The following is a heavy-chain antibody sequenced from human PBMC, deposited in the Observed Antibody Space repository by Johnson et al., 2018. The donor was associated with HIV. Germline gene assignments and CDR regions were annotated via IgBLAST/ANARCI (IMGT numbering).Heavy chain of an antibody. CDR2: ISSSGNTI. CDR1: GFTFSDYY. V-gene: IGHV3-11*04. Sequence: VQLVESGGGVVQPGRSLRLSCAASGFTFSDYYMSWIRQAPGKGLEWVSYISSSGNTIYYADSVKGRFTISRDNAKNSLYLQMNSLRVEDTAVYYCARDESGYDEGFDAFDIWGQGTMVTVSS. D-gene: IGHD5-12*01. J-gene: IGHJ3*02. CDR3: ARDESGYDEGFDAFDI.